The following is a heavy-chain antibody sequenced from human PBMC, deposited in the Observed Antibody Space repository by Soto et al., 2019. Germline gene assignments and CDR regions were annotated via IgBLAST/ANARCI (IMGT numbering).Heavy chain of an antibody. D-gene: IGHD2-2*02. V-gene: IGHV1-69*06. J-gene: IGHJ4*02. CDR2: IIPIFGTA. Sequence: SVKVSCKASGYTFTSYGISWVRQAPGQGLEWMGGIIPIFGTANYAQKFQGRVTITADKSTSTASLELSSLRSDDTAVYYCAREGRGKKAGYNGLVSLGYWGQGTLVTVSS. CDR1: GYTFTSYG. CDR3: AREGRGKKAGYNGLVSLGY.